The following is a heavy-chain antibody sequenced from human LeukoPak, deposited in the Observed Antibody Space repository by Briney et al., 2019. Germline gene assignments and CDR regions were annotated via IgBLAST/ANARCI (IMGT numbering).Heavy chain of an antibody. CDR2: ISSSGSTI. CDR3: AIEGPHYDFWSGYQEYYYYMDV. J-gene: IGHJ6*03. D-gene: IGHD3-3*01. Sequence: GGSLRLSCAASGFTFSDYYMSWIRQAPGKGLEWVSYISSSGSTIYYADSVKGRFTISRDNAKNSLYLQMNSLRAEDTAVYYCAIEGPHYDFWSGYQEYYYYMDVWGKGTTVTVSS. CDR1: GFTFSDYY. V-gene: IGHV3-11*04.